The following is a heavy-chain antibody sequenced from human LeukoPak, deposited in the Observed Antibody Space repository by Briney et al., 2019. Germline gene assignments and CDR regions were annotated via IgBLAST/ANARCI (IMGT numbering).Heavy chain of an antibody. D-gene: IGHD6-19*01. CDR2: ISGSGGST. V-gene: IGHV3-23*01. CDR1: RFTFSSYA. J-gene: IGHJ4*02. Sequence: PGGSLRLSCAASRFTFSSYAMSWVRQAPGKGLEWVSAISGSGGSTYYADSVKGRFTISRDNSKNTLYLQMNSLRAEDTAVYYCAKDKTQGRRAVLLAVAGSVAGDWGQGTLVTVSS. CDR3: AKDKTQGRRAVLLAVAGSVAGD.